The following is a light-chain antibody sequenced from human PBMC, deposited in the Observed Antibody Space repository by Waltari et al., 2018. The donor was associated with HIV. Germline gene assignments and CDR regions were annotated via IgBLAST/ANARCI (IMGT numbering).Light chain of an antibody. J-gene: IGKJ2*01. Sequence: EVVMTQSPATLSVSPGGRATLSCRASHNINNYLAWYQQKPGQAPRLLISGASTRVFGVPARFTGTGSGTEFTLTISSLQSEDSAVYYFQQYSDWPPYTFGRGTKLEIE. CDR3: QQYSDWPPYT. CDR1: HNINNY. V-gene: IGKV3-15*01. CDR2: GAS.